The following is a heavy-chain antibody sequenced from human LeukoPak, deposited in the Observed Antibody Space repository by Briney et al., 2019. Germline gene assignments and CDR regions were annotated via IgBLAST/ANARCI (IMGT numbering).Heavy chain of an antibody. D-gene: IGHD3-22*01. CDR3: ARLLDNDSSGDPDTFDM. CDR2: IHYSGRT. CDR1: GGSISRHF. Sequence: PSETLSLTCSVSGGSISRHFWSWIRQPPGKGLDWIAFIHYSGRTKYNPSPQSRVTISIDTSENNFSLKLTSVTAADTAVYYCARLLDNDSSGDPDTFDMWGQGTVVSVSS. J-gene: IGHJ3*02. V-gene: IGHV4-59*11.